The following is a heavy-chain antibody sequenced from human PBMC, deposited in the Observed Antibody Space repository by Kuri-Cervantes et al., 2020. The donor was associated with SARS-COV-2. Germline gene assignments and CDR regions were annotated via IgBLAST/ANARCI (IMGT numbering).Heavy chain of an antibody. J-gene: IGHJ4*02. D-gene: IGHD4-23*01. CDR3: AKDMTPDYGGNVDY. Sequence: LSLTCAASGFTVSSNYMSWVRQAPGKGLEWVSLIYSGGSTYYADSVKGRFTISRDNSKNTLYLQMNSLRAEDTAVYYCAKDMTPDYGGNVDYWGQGTLVTVSS. CDR1: GFTVSSNY. V-gene: IGHV3-53*01. CDR2: IYSGGST.